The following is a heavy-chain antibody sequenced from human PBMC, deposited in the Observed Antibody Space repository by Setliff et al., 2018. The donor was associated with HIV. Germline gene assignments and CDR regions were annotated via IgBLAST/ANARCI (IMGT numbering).Heavy chain of an antibody. CDR2: INPNSGVT. Sequence: ASVKVSCKTSGYTFTGYYMHWVRQAPGQGLEWMGRINPNSGVTNYAQKFQDRVTMTRDTSSSTAYMDLRSLRSEDTAVYYCASIDCGGDCYSYYYYGMDVWGQGTTVTVSS. J-gene: IGHJ6*02. CDR1: GYTFTGYY. D-gene: IGHD2-21*02. V-gene: IGHV1-2*06. CDR3: ASIDCGGDCYSYYYYGMDV.